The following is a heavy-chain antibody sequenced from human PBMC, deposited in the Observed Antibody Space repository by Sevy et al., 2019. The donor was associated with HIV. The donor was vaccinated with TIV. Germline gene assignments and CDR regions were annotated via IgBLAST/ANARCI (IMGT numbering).Heavy chain of an antibody. Sequence: GGSLRLSCAASGFTFTNYGMHWVRQAPGKGLEWVSGISNSGANTYYADSVRGRFTVSRDNSKNTVYLQLNSLRAEDTVLYYCAKEWTLLSDWYGEFDYWGQGTLVTVSS. V-gene: IGHV3-23*01. D-gene: IGHD6-19*01. J-gene: IGHJ4*02. CDR3: AKEWTLLSDWYGEFDY. CDR2: ISNSGANT. CDR1: GFTFTNYG.